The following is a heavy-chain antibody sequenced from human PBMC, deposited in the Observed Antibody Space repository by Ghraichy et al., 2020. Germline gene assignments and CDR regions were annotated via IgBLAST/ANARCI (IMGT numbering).Heavy chain of an antibody. CDR3: ARDPHSDTEFIY. D-gene: IGHD2-21*02. CDR2: IKNDGSNE. J-gene: IGHJ4*02. V-gene: IGHV3-30*07. Sequence: GGSLRLSCAASGFTFRNYAMHWVRQSPGKGLEWVALIKNDGSNEYYADSVQGRFSISRDNSKNTLYLQIHSLRADDTAVYYCARDPHSDTEFIYWGQGALVIVSS. CDR1: GFTFRNYA.